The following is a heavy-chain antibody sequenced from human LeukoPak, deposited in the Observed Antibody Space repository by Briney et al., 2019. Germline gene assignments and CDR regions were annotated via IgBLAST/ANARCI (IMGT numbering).Heavy chain of an antibody. CDR3: ARRGPRYCANGVCPNDAFDI. V-gene: IGHV3-33*01. CDR1: GFTFSSYG. J-gene: IGHJ3*02. Sequence: GGSLRLSCAASGFTFSSYGMHWVRQAPGKGLEWVAVIWYDGSNKYYADSVKGRFTISRDNAKNSLYLQMNSLRAEDTAVYYCARRGPRYCANGVCPNDAFDIWGQGTMVTVSS. D-gene: IGHD2-8*01. CDR2: IWYDGSNK.